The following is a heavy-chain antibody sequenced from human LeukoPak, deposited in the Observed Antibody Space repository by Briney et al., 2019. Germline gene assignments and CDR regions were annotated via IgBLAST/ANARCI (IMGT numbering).Heavy chain of an antibody. V-gene: IGHV3-33*01. CDR2: IWYDGSNK. D-gene: IGHD6-13*01. CDR3: ARFGSSWYYFDY. Sequence: GGSLRLSCAASGFTFSSYGMHWVRQAPGKGLEWVAVIWYDGSNKYYADSVKGRFTISRDNSKNTLYLQMNSLRAEDMAVYYCARFGSSWYYFDYWGQGTLVTVSS. J-gene: IGHJ4*02. CDR1: GFTFSSYG.